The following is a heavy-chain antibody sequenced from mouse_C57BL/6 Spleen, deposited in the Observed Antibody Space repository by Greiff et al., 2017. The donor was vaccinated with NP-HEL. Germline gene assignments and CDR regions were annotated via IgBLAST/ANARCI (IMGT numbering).Heavy chain of an antibody. J-gene: IGHJ2*01. CDR2: IHPSDSDT. CDR3: AIGGDLGLEGGY. D-gene: IGHD2-4*01. CDR1: GYTFTSYW. V-gene: IGHV1-74*01. Sequence: QVQLKQPGAELVKPGASVKVSCKASGYTFTSYWMHWVKQRPGQGLEWIGRIHPSDSDTNYNQKFKGKATLTVDKSSSTAYMQLSSLTSEDSAVYYCAIGGDLGLEGGYWGQGTTLTVSS.